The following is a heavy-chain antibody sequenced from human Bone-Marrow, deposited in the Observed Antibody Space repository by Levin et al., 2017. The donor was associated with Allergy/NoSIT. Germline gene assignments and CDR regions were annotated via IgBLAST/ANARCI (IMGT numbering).Heavy chain of an antibody. CDR1: GYTFTSYA. J-gene: IGHJ6*03. CDR2: INTNTGNP. V-gene: IGHV7-4-1*01. D-gene: IGHD5-18*01. CDR3: ARGGYRYGPYHCYYMDA. Sequence: ASVKVSCKASGYTFTSYAMNWVRQAPGQGLEWMGWINTNTGNPTYAQGFTGRFVFPLDTSVSTAYLQICSLKAEDTAVYYCARGGYRYGPYHCYYMDAWGKGTTVTVSS.